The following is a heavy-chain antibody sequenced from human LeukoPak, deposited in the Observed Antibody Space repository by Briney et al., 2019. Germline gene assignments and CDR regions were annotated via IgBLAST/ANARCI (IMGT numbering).Heavy chain of an antibody. D-gene: IGHD5-24*01. V-gene: IGHV3-33*06. Sequence: GGSLRLSCAASGFTFSSYGMHWVRQAPGKGLEWGAVIWYDGSNKYYADSVKGRFTISRDNSKNTLYLQMNSLRAEDTAVYYCAKDREMATHGPVLWGQGTLVTVSS. CDR3: AKDREMATHGPVL. J-gene: IGHJ4*02. CDR2: IWYDGSNK. CDR1: GFTFSSYG.